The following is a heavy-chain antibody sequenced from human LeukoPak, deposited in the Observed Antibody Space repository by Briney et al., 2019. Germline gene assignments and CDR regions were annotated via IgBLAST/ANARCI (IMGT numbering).Heavy chain of an antibody. V-gene: IGHV1-24*01. CDR3: ATDQNYYDSSGSAGFDP. J-gene: IGHJ5*02. CDR2: FDPEDGET. Sequence: ASAKVSFKVSGYTLTELSMHWVRQAPGKGLEWMGGFDPEDGETIYAQKFQGRVTMTEDTSTDTAYMELSSLRSEDTAVYYCATDQNYYDSSGSAGFDPWGQGTLVTVSS. CDR1: GYTLTELS. D-gene: IGHD3-22*01.